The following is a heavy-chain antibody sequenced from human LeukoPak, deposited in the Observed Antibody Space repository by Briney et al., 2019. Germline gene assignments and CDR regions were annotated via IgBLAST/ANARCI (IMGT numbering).Heavy chain of an antibody. CDR1: GYTFTGYS. D-gene: IGHD2-15*01. Sequence: ASVKVACKASGYTFTGYSMHWVRQAPGQGLEWMGWINPNSGVTNYAQKFQGRVTMTRDTSTSTVYMELSSLRSEDTAVYYCARDSLVVVAVNDAFDIWGQGTMVTVSS. J-gene: IGHJ3*02. CDR3: ARDSLVVVAVNDAFDI. V-gene: IGHV1-2*02. CDR2: INPNSGVT.